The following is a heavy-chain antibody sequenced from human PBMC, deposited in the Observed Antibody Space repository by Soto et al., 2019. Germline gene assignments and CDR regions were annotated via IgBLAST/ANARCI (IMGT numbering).Heavy chain of an antibody. D-gene: IGHD6-6*01. J-gene: IGHJ3*02. CDR2: IYYSGST. CDR3: ARQGEYSSSSPYAFDI. Sequence: QLQLQESGPGLVKPSETLSLTCTVSGGSISSSSYYWGWIRQPPGKGLEWIGSIYYSGSTYYNPSLKSQVTISVDTSKNQFSVKLSSVTAADSAVYYCARQGEYSSSSPYAFDIWGQGTMVTVSS. V-gene: IGHV4-39*01. CDR1: GGSISSSSYY.